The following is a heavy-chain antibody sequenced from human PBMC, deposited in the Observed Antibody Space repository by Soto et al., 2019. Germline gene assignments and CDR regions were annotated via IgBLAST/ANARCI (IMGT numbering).Heavy chain of an antibody. CDR3: AKVVSMIVRGDAFDI. J-gene: IGHJ3*02. D-gene: IGHD3-22*01. Sequence: PGRSLRLSCAASGFTFDDYAMHWVRQAPGKGLEWVSGISWNSGSIGYADSVKGRFTISRDNAKNSLYLQMNSLRAEDTALYYCAKVVSMIVRGDAFDIWGQGTMVTVSS. CDR2: ISWNSGSI. V-gene: IGHV3-9*01. CDR1: GFTFDDYA.